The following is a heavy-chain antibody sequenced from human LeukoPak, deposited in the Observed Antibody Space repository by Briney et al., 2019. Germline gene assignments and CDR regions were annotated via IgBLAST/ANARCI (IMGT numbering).Heavy chain of an antibody. Sequence: GGSLRLSCTASGFSFSGHWMHWARQLPGKGLVWVSRISPTGSTASYADSVKGRFTVSRDNAKNTLYLQANNLRAEDTAVYYCARGPNSNWSGLDFWGQGTLLTVSS. CDR1: GFSFSGHW. CDR2: ISPTGSTA. J-gene: IGHJ4*02. D-gene: IGHD6-6*01. CDR3: ARGPNSNWSGLDF. V-gene: IGHV3-74*01.